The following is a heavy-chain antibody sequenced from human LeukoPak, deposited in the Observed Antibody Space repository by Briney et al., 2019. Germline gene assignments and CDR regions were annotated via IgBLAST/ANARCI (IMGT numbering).Heavy chain of an antibody. J-gene: IGHJ3*02. CDR3: ARAPSAEDTFDI. Sequence: GGSLRLSCAASGFTVSDNYMTWVRQAPGKGLEWVSLISSGGTTYSADSVKGRFTISRDNAKNSLYLQMNSLRAEDTAVYYCARAPSAEDTFDIWGQGTMVTVSS. D-gene: IGHD1-26*01. CDR1: GFTVSDNY. CDR2: ISSGGTT. V-gene: IGHV3-66*01.